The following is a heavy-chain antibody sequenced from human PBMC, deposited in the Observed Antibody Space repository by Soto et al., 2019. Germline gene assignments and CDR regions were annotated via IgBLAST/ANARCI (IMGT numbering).Heavy chain of an antibody. CDR3: ARSKYSISSFDY. CDR2: IYWDDDK. Sequence: SGPTLVNPTQTLTLTCTFSGFSPSTDDVGVGWIRQPPGKALDWLAVIYWDDDKRYSPSLKSRLTITKDTSKNQVLLTMTNMDPVDTATYFCARSKYSISSFDYWGQGALVTSPQ. J-gene: IGHJ4*02. D-gene: IGHD6-6*01. V-gene: IGHV2-5*02. CDR1: GFSPSTDDVG.